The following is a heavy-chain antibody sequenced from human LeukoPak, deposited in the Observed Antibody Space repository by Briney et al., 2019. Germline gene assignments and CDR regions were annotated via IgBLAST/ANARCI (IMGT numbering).Heavy chain of an antibody. CDR3: ARADFWSAQSTNGMDV. CDR2: IYYSGST. CDR1: GGSISSYY. V-gene: IGHV4-59*01. D-gene: IGHD3-3*01. J-gene: IGHJ6*02. Sequence: SETLSLTCTVSGGSISSYYWSWIRQPPGKGLEWIGYIYYSGSTNYNPSLKSRVAISVDTSKNQFSLKLSSVTAADTAVYYCARADFWSAQSTNGMDVWGQGTTVTVSS.